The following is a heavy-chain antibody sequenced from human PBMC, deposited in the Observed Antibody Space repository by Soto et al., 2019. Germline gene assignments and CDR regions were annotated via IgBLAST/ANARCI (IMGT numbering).Heavy chain of an antibody. CDR3: VAGSYCSSSSCYGGYYSYYGMDV. V-gene: IGHV1-18*01. J-gene: IGHJ6*02. CDR1: GYTFTSYG. CDR2: ISAYNGTT. D-gene: IGHD2-2*01. Sequence: ASVKVSCKASGYTFTSYGISWVRQAPGQGLEWMEWISAYNGTTNYAQKLQGRVTMTTDTSTSTAYMELRSLRSEDTAVYYCVAGSYCSSSSCYGGYYSYYGMDVWGQGTTVTVSS.